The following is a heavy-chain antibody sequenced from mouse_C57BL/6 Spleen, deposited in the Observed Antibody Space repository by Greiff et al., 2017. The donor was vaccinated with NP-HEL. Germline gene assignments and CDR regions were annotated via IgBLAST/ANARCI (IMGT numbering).Heavy chain of an antibody. Sequence: DVKLVESGGGLVQPGGSMKLSCAASGFTFSDAWMDWVRQSPEKGLEWVAEIRNKANNHATYYAESVKGRFTISRDDSKSSVYLQMNSLRAEDTGIYYCTGTTVVAEEYYYAMDYWGQGTSVTVSS. CDR3: TGTTVVAEEYYYAMDY. CDR2: IRNKANNHAT. CDR1: GFTFSDAW. J-gene: IGHJ4*01. V-gene: IGHV6-6*01. D-gene: IGHD1-1*01.